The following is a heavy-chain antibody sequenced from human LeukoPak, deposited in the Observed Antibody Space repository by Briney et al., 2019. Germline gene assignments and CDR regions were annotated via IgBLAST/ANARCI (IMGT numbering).Heavy chain of an antibody. V-gene: IGHV5-51*01. J-gene: IGHJ4*02. D-gene: IGHD5-24*01. CDR2: IYPGDSDT. CDR1: RYSFTSYW. CDR3: AILPDGRDGYNLVDY. Sequence: GESLKFSCKGSRYSFTSYWIGWVRQMPGKGLGWMGIIYPGDSDTRYSPSFQGQVTISANKSISTAYLQWSSLKASDTAMYYCAILPDGRDGYNLVDYWGQGTLVTVSS.